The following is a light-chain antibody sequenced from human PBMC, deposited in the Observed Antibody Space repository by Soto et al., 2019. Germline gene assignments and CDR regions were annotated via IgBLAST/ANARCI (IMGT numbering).Light chain of an antibody. J-gene: IGKJ4*01. CDR3: QQSSTTPRLS. Sequence: DIQMTQSPSSLSASVGDKLTITCRANQSITNFLNWYQKKPGEVPKLLIFAASRLQSGVPSRFSGSGSGTDFALTINSLQPVDFATYYCQQSSTTPRLSFGGGTRVDFK. V-gene: IGKV1-39*01. CDR1: QSITNF. CDR2: AAS.